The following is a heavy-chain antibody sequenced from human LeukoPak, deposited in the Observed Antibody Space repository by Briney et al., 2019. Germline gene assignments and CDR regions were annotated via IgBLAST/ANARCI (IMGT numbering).Heavy chain of an antibody. D-gene: IGHD6-19*01. J-gene: IGHJ4*02. Sequence: SETLSLTCTVSGGSISSYYWSWIRQPPGNGLEWIGYIYYSGSTNYNPSLKSRVTISVDTSKNQFSLKLSSVTAADTAVYYCARDPHSSGVFDYWGQGTLVTVSS. V-gene: IGHV4-59*01. CDR1: GGSISSYY. CDR2: IYYSGST. CDR3: ARDPHSSGVFDY.